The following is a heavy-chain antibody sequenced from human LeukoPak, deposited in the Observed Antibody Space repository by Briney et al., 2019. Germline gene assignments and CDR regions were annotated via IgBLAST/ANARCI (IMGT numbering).Heavy chain of an antibody. Sequence: GSVKVSCKASGYTFTTFDINWVRQATGQGLERMGWMNPNSGNTGYAQRFQGRVTMTRDTSISTAYMELSRLRSDDTAVYYCARGADYYDSSGIGGYWGQGTLVTVSS. CDR2: MNPNSGNT. J-gene: IGHJ4*02. CDR1: GYTFTTFD. CDR3: ARGADYYDSSGIGGY. D-gene: IGHD3-22*01. V-gene: IGHV1-8*02.